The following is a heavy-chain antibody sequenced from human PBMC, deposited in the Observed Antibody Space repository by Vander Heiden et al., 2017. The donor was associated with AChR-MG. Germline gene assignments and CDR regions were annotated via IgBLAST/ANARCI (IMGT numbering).Heavy chain of an antibody. CDR1: GFTFSSYA. J-gene: IGHJ6*02. CDR3: AKEISGSYYSSDYYYGMDV. V-gene: IGHV3-23*01. CDR2: ISGSGGST. D-gene: IGHD1-26*01. Sequence: EVQLLESGGGLVQPGGSLRLSCAASGFTFSSYAMSWVRQAPGKGLEWVSAISGSGGSTYYADSVKGRFTISRDNSKNTLYLQMNSLRAEDTAVYYCAKEISGSYYSSDYYYGMDVWGQGTTVTVSS.